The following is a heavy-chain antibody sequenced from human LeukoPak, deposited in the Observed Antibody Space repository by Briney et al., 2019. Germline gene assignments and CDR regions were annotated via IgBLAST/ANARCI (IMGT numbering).Heavy chain of an antibody. J-gene: IGHJ5*02. D-gene: IGHD3-3*01. CDR1: GGSISSYY. V-gene: IGHV4-4*07. CDR2: IYTSGST. Sequence: SETLSLTCTVPGGSISSYYWSWIRQPAGKGLEWIGRIYTSGSTNYNPSLKSRVTMSVDTSKNQFSLKLSSVTAADTAVYYCARGGYDFWSGSWFDPWGQGTLVTVSS. CDR3: ARGGYDFWSGSWFDP.